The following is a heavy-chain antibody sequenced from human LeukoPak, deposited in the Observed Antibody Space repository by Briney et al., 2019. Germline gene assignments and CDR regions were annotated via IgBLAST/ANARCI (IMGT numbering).Heavy chain of an antibody. CDR1: GGSFSGYY. Sequence: SETLSLTCAVYGGSFSGYYWSWTRQPPGKGLEWIGEINHSGSTNYNPSLKSRVTISVDTSKNQFSLKLSSVTAADTAVYYCARDRLRDGYNYIDYWGQGTLVTVSS. D-gene: IGHD5-24*01. J-gene: IGHJ4*02. V-gene: IGHV4-34*01. CDR3: ARDRLRDGYNYIDY. CDR2: INHSGST.